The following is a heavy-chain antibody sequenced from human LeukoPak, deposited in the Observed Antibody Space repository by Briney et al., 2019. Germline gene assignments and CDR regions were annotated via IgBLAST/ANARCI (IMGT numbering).Heavy chain of an antibody. CDR3: AKSNGYGLIDI. V-gene: IGHV4-59*12. Sequence: SETLPLTCSVPSGFISLYYWGWVRQPPGKALEWIGNIFYSGSTYYSPSLKSRVTISLDTSRNQFSLKLNSVTAADTAVYYCAKSNGYGLIDIWGQGTMVTVSS. CDR1: SGFISLYY. J-gene: IGHJ3*02. D-gene: IGHD3-22*01. CDR2: IFYSGST.